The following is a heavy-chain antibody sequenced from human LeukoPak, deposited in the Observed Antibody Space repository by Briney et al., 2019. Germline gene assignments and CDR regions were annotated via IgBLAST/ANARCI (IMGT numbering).Heavy chain of an antibody. CDR1: GFTFSSYS. D-gene: IGHD2-15*01. CDR2: ISGSGNRT. CDR3: AKNLYCGGGSCYPSALGMDV. J-gene: IGHJ6*02. Sequence: GGSLRLSCAASGFTFSSYSMNWVCQAPGKGLEWVSSISGSGNRTYYADSVKGRFTISRDNSKNTLFLQMNSLRAEDTAVYYCAKNLYCGGGSCYPSALGMDVWGQGTTVTVSS. V-gene: IGHV3-23*01.